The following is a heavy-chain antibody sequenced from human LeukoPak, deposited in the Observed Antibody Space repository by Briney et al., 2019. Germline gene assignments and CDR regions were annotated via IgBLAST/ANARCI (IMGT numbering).Heavy chain of an antibody. CDR1: GGSLTTTNY. D-gene: IGHD2-15*01. J-gene: IGHJ4*02. CDR3: WGEGGPYSPFGH. Sequence: PSGTLSLTCGVSGGSLTTTNYWSWVRQSPGRGLEWIGEISLSGYTGFNPSLRGRVTISLDESKNHLSLTLTSVTAADTALYYCWGEGGPYSPFGHWGQGILVTV. V-gene: IGHV4-4*02. CDR2: ISLSGYT.